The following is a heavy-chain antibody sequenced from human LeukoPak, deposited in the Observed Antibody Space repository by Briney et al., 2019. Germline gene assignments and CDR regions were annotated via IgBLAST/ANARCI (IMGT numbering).Heavy chain of an antibody. J-gene: IGHJ4*02. D-gene: IGHD1-7*01. CDR1: GDSISTSNSY. CDR3: ARSYNWNFIDY. V-gene: IGHV4-39*07. Sequence: SETLSLTCTVSGDSISTSNSYWGWIRQPPGKGLEWIGSIYYSGNTYYNASLKSRVTISVDTSKNQFSLKLSSVTAADTAVYYCARSYNWNFIDYWGQGTLVTVSS. CDR2: IYYSGNT.